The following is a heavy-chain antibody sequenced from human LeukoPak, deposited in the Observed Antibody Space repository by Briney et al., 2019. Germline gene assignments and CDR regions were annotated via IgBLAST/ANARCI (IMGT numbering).Heavy chain of an antibody. CDR1: GFTFGDYL. Sequence: GRSLRLSCTASGFTFGDYLMSWFRQAPGKGLEWIGFISGGTTEYAASAKGRFTISRDDSTSIAYLQMNSLTTEDTAVYYCSRSSGWLSVYWGQGTLVTVSS. J-gene: IGHJ4*02. V-gene: IGHV3-49*03. D-gene: IGHD6-19*01. CDR3: SRSSGWLSVY. CDR2: ISGGTT.